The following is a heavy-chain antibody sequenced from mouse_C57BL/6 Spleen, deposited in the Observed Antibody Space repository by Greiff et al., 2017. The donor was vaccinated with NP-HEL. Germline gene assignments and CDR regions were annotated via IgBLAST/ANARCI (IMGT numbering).Heavy chain of an antibody. CDR2: ISDGGSYT. J-gene: IGHJ2*01. CDR3: AREGYYDYDGYYFDY. Sequence: EVQLVESGGGLVKPGGSLKLSCAASGFTFSSYAMSWVRQTPEKRLEWVATISDGGSYTYYPDNVKGRFTISRDNAKNNLYLQMSHLKSEDTAMYYCAREGYYDYDGYYFDYWGQGTTLTVSS. D-gene: IGHD2-4*01. CDR1: GFTFSSYA. V-gene: IGHV5-4*01.